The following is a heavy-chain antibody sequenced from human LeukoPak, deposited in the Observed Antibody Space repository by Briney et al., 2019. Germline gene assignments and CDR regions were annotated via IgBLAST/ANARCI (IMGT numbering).Heavy chain of an antibody. D-gene: IGHD5-18*01. CDR2: ISGSGGST. J-gene: IGHJ4*02. CDR3: AKGGVDSYGYFGPDY. V-gene: IGHV3-23*01. Sequence: TGGSLRLSCAASGFTLSSYAMSWVRQAPGKGLEWVSAISGSGGSTYYADSVKGRFTISRDNSKNTLYLQMNSLRAEDTAVYYCAKGGVDSYGYFGPDYWGQGTLVTVSS. CDR1: GFTLSSYA.